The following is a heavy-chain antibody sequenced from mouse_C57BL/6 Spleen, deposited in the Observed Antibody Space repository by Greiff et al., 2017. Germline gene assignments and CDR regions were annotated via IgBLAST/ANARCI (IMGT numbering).Heavy chain of an antibody. Sequence: QVLLQQPGAVLVKPGASVKLSCKASGYTFTSYWMHWVKQRPGQGLEWIGMIHPNSGSTNYNEKLKSKATLTGEKSSSTAYMQLRSLTSEDSAVYYCASPITTVVATPYAMDYWGQGTSVTVSS. CDR3: ASPITTVVATPYAMDY. V-gene: IGHV1-64*01. D-gene: IGHD1-1*01. CDR2: IHPNSGST. CDR1: GYTFTSYW. J-gene: IGHJ4*01.